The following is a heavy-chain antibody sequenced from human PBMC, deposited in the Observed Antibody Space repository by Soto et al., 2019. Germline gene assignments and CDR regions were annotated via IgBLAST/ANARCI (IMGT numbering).Heavy chain of an antibody. D-gene: IGHD6-19*01. CDR1: GGSISSGGYY. CDR3: ARDSFSGWEV. V-gene: IGHV4-31*03. J-gene: IGHJ4*02. Sequence: SETLSLTCTVSGGSISSGGYYWSWIRQHPGKGLEWIGYIYYSGSTYYNPSLKSRVTISVDTSKNQFSLKLSSVTAADTAVYYCARDSFSGWEVWGQGTLVTVSS. CDR2: IYYSGST.